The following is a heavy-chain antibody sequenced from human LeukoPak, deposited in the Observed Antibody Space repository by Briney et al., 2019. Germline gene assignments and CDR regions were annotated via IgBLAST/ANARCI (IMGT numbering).Heavy chain of an antibody. V-gene: IGHV3-48*03. D-gene: IGHD2-21*01. CDR3: ARLLGVIPFDY. CDR1: GFTFSSYE. CDR2: ISSSGSTI. Sequence: PGGSLRLSCAASGFTFSSYEMNWVRQAPGKGLEWVSYISSSGSTIYYADSVKGRFTISRDNAKDSLYLQMNSLRAEDTAVYYCARLLGVIPFDYWGQGTLVTVSS. J-gene: IGHJ4*02.